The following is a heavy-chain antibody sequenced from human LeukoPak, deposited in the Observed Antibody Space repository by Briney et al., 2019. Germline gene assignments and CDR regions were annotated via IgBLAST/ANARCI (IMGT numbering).Heavy chain of an antibody. Sequence: SETLSLTCAVYGGSLSGYYWSWIRQPPGKGLEWIGEINHSGSTNYNPSLKSRVTISVDTSKNQFSLKLSSVTAADTAVYYCARGSTGENAFDIWGQGTMVTVSS. J-gene: IGHJ3*02. V-gene: IGHV4-34*01. D-gene: IGHD2-2*01. CDR3: ARGSTGENAFDI. CDR2: INHSGST. CDR1: GGSLSGYY.